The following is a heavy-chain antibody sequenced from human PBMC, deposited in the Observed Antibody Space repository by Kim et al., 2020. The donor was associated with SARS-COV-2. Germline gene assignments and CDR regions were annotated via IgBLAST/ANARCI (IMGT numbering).Heavy chain of an antibody. CDR3: VKGGWFGLS. D-gene: IGHD3-10*01. Sequence: GGSLRLSCAASGFTFSTSWMTWVRQAPGKGLEWVANIRHDESEKNYVDSSKGRFSISRDNAKNSLYLQMNSLRAEDTAVYYCVKGGWFGLSWGQGILLTVSS. V-gene: IGHV3-7*01. CDR2: IRHDESEK. CDR1: GFTFSTSW. J-gene: IGHJ5*02.